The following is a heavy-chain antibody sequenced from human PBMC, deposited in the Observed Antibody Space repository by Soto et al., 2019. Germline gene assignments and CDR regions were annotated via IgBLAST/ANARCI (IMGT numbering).Heavy chain of an antibody. CDR3: TRGGDAYKNGH. CDR1: GGSISRYY. CDR2: IYYSGST. V-gene: IGHV4-59*01. D-gene: IGHD2-21*01. J-gene: IGHJ4*02. Sequence: SETLSLTCTVSGGSISRYYWSWIRQPPGKGLEWIGYIYYSGSTNYNPSLKSRVTISVDTSKNQFSLKLTSVNAADTAVYYCTRGGDAYKNGHWGQGTLVTVSS.